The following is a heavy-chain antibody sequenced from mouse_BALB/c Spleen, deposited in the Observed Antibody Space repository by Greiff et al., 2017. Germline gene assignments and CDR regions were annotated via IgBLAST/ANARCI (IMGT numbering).Heavy chain of an antibody. CDR2: ISSGGGST. CDR3: ARQAYYDYGGDYAMDY. D-gene: IGHD2-4*01. V-gene: IGHV5-12-1*01. CDR1: GFAFSSYD. Sequence: DVQLVESGGGLVKPGGSLKLSCAASGFAFSSYDMSWVRQTPEKRLEWVAYISSGGGSTYYPDTVKGRFTISRDNAKNTLYLQMSSLKSEDTAMYYCARQAYYDYGGDYAMDYWGQGTSVTVSS. J-gene: IGHJ4*01.